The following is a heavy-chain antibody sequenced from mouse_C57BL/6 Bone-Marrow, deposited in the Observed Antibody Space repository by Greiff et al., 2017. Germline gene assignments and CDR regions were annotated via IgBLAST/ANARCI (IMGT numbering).Heavy chain of an antibody. CDR2: ISSGSSTI. J-gene: IGHJ4*01. CDR3: ARDLYAMDY. V-gene: IGHV5-17*01. Sequence: EVKLQESGGGLVKPGGSLKLSCAASGFTFSDYGMHWARQAPEKGLEWVAYISSGSSTIYYAATVKGRFTISRDNAKNTLYLQMTSLRSEDTAMYYCARDLYAMDYWGQGTSVTVSS. CDR1: GFTFSDYG.